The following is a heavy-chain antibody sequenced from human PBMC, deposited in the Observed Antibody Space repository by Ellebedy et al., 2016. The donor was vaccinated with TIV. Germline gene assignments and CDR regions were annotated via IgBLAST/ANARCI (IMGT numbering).Heavy chain of an antibody. Sequence: GGSLRLSCAASGFTFSNYWMSWVRQAPGKGLEWVSTISGSGDATYYADSVKGRFTISRDNSKNTLYLQMNSLRAEDTAVYYCAKYDISPYRRSDYWGQGTLVTVSS. CDR1: GFTFSNYW. V-gene: IGHV3-23*01. CDR2: ISGSGDAT. CDR3: AKYDISPYRRSDY. D-gene: IGHD3-22*01. J-gene: IGHJ4*02.